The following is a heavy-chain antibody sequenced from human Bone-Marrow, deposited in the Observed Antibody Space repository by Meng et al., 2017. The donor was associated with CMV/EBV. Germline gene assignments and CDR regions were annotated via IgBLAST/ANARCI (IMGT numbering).Heavy chain of an antibody. CDR3: ARSYIYSYGYDWYYYYGMDV. CDR1: GGSISSSSYY. CDR2: IYYSGST. V-gene: IGHV4-61*05. D-gene: IGHD5-18*01. Sequence: SETLSLTCTVSGGSISSSSYYWGWIRQPPGKGLEWIGYIYYSGSTNYNPSLKSRVTISVDTSKNQFSLKLSSVTAADTAVYYCARSYIYSYGYDWYYYYGMDVWGQGTTVTVSS. J-gene: IGHJ6*02.